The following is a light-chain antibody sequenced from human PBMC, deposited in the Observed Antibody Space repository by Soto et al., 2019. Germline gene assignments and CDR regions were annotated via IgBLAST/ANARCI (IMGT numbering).Light chain of an antibody. CDR2: MGS. V-gene: IGKV2-28*01. J-gene: IGKJ5*01. CDR3: RQGLQAPLT. CDR1: QSLLHSNGNNY. Sequence: DFVMTQSPLSLPVTPGEPASISCRSSQSLLHSNGNNYLDWYLQKPGQSPQLPIYMGSNRAAGVPDRFSGSGAATDFTRKISRVEAEDVGVYYCRQGLQAPLTFAQGTRLEIK.